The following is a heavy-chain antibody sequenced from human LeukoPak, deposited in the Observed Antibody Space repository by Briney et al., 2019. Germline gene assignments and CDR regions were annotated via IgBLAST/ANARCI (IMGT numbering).Heavy chain of an antibody. CDR1: GGSFSGYY. J-gene: IGHJ3*02. CDR3: AGHITSFICAFDI. CDR2: ISDIGSI. D-gene: IGHD2-15*01. V-gene: IGHV4-59*08. Sequence: SETLSLTCAVYGGSFSGYYWSWIRQPPGKGLEWIAYISDIGSINYNPSLKSRVTISLDTSKNQFSLKLSSVTAADTAVYYCAGHITSFICAFDIWGQGTMVTVSS.